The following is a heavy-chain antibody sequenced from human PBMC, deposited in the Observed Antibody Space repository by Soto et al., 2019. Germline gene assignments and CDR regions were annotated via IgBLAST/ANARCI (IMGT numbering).Heavy chain of an antibody. V-gene: IGHV3-23*01. CDR1: GFTFSSYA. D-gene: IGHD2-15*01. J-gene: IGHJ5*02. Sequence: GGSLRLSCAASGFTFSSYAMSWVRQAPGKGLEWVSAISGSGGSTYYADSVKGRFTISRDNPKNTLYLQMNSLRAEDTAVYYCAKEVVVVAATRPNWFDPWGQGTLVTVSS. CDR3: AKEVVVVAATRPNWFDP. CDR2: ISGSGGST.